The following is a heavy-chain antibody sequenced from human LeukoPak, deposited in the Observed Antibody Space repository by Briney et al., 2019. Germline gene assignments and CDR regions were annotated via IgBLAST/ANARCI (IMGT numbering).Heavy chain of an antibody. V-gene: IGHV1-18*01. J-gene: IGHJ4*02. CDR1: GYTFTTYG. CDR3: ARSELSWSTGYYPFDY. CDR2: SSTYNGNT. D-gene: IGHD3-22*01. Sequence: ALVKVSCRASGYTFTTYGISWVRQAPGQGLEWMGWSSTYNGNTKYAQKLQGRVTMTTDTSTNTAYMELRSLRSDDTAVYYCARSELSWSTGYYPFDYWGQGTLVTVSS.